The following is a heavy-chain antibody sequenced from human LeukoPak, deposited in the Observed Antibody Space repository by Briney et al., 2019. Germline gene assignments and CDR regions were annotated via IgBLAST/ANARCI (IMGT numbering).Heavy chain of an antibody. Sequence: GVSLRLFYASSESTYITYAMNCVRHARAKGLEGVATNSGSGRSTYCADSVKGRFTISRDNSKHTLFLHMDSLRAEDTAVYYCVKASSSSWSSLDYWPQGTLVTVPS. D-gene: IGHD6-13*01. CDR2: NSGSGRST. CDR3: VKASSSSWSSLDY. V-gene: IGHV3-23*01. J-gene: IGHJ4*02. CDR1: ESTYITYA.